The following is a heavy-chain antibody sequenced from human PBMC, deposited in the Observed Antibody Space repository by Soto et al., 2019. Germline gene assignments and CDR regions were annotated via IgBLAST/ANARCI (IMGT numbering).Heavy chain of an antibody. Sequence: PGGSLRLSCAASGFTFSNAWMSWVRQAPGKGLEWVGRIKSKTDGGTTDYAAPVKGRFTISRDDSKNTLYLQMNSLKTEDTAVYYCTRSGGSCYSCSYYYYMDVWGKGTTVTVSS. V-gene: IGHV3-15*01. CDR3: TRSGGSCYSCSYYYYMDV. CDR2: IKSKTDGGTT. J-gene: IGHJ6*03. CDR1: GFTFSNAW. D-gene: IGHD2-15*01.